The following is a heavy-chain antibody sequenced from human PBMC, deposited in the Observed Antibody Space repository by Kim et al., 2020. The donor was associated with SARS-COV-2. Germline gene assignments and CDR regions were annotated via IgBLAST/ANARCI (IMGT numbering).Heavy chain of an antibody. V-gene: IGHV3-53*01. CDR1: GFTVSSNY. J-gene: IGHJ2*01. D-gene: IGHD6-13*01. CDR3: ARDIPGQLDWYFDL. CDR2: IYSGGST. Sequence: GGSLRLSCAASGFTVSSNYMSWVRQAPGKGLEWVSVIYSGGSTYYADSVKGRFTISRDNSKNTLYLQMNSLRAEDTAVYYCARDIPGQLDWYFDLWGRGTLVTVSS.